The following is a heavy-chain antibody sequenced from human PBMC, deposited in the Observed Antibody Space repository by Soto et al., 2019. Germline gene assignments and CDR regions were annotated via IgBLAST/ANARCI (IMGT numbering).Heavy chain of an antibody. CDR3: AIGPDIVVVVAARDYFDY. CDR2: ISYDGSNK. Sequence: QVQLVESGGGVVQPGRSLRLSCAASGFTFSSYGMHWVRQAPGKGLEWVAVISYDGSNKYYADSVKGRFTISRDNSKNTLYLQMNSLRAEDTAVYYCAIGPDIVVVVAARDYFDYWGQGTLVTVSS. D-gene: IGHD2-15*01. CDR1: GFTFSSYG. V-gene: IGHV3-30*03. J-gene: IGHJ4*02.